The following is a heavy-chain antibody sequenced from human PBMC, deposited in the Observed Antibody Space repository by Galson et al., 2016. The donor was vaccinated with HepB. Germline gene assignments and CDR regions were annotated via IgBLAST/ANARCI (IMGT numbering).Heavy chain of an antibody. V-gene: IGHV4-59*08. CDR1: GDSIIPYY. J-gene: IGHJ3*02. CDR3: TRRRRAFDI. CDR2: VYYTGNT. Sequence: ETLTLTCNVSGDSIIPYYWSWIRQPPGKGLEWIGYVYYTGNTNYNPSFKSRVSISVDVSREQFSLRLTSVTAADTAMYFCTRRRRAFDIWGQGAMVIVSS.